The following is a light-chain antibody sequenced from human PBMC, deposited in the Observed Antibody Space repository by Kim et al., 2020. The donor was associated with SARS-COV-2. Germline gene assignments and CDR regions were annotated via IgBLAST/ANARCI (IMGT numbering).Light chain of an antibody. CDR2: DAS. CDR3: QQRSNWMIT. Sequence: LSPGESATLSCRASQSVSSYLAWYQLKPGQAPRLLIYDASNRATGIPARFSGSGSGTDFTLTISNLEPEDFAVYYCQQRSNWMITFGQGTRLEIK. CDR1: QSVSSY. J-gene: IGKJ5*01. V-gene: IGKV3-11*01.